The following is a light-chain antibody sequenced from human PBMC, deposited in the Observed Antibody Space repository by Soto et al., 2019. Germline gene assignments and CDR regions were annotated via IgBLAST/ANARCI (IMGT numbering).Light chain of an antibody. J-gene: IGKJ1*01. CDR2: GAS. CDR1: QSVASN. CDR3: QQYNNWPRT. V-gene: IGKV3-15*01. Sequence: EMAVTQSPATLSVSPGERATLSCRASQSVASNLAWYQQKPGQAPRLLIYGASTRATGIPARFSGSGSGTEFTLTISSLQSEDFAVYYCQQYNNWPRTFGQGTKVDIK.